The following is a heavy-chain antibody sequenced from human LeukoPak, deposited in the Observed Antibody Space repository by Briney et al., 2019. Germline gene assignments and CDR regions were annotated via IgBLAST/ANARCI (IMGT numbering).Heavy chain of an antibody. V-gene: IGHV3-23*01. CDR1: GFTFSSYA. D-gene: IGHD3-10*02. J-gene: IGHJ6*04. CDR3: AELGITMIGGV. CDR2: ISGSGGST. Sequence: PGGSLRLSCAASGFTFSSYAMSWVRQAPGKGLEGVSAISGSGGSTYYADSVKVRFTISRDNAKNSLYLQMNSLRAEDTAVYYCAELGITMIGGVWGKGTTVTISS.